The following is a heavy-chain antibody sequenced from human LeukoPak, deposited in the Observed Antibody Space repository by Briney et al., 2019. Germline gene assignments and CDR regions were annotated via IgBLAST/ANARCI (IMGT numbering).Heavy chain of an antibody. J-gene: IGHJ6*02. Sequence: ASVKVSCKASGYTFTSYAMHWVRQAPGQRLEWMGWINAGNGNTKYSQKFQGGVTITRDTSASTAYMELSSLRSEDTAVYYCARAKKFVAHDSSGYYARDYYYGMDVWGQGTTVTVSS. CDR3: ARAKKFVAHDSSGYYARDYYYGMDV. D-gene: IGHD3-22*01. CDR2: INAGNGNT. CDR1: GYTFTSYA. V-gene: IGHV1-3*01.